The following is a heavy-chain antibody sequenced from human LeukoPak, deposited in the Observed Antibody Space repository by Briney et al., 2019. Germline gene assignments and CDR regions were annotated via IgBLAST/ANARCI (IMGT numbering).Heavy chain of an antibody. CDR3: TTGDDILTGYYNLPYYYGMDV. D-gene: IGHD3-9*01. V-gene: IGHV3-15*07. CDR1: GFTFSNTW. CDR2: IKSKTDGGTT. Sequence: GGSLRLSCAASGFTFSNTWMNWVRQAPGKGLEWVGRIKSKTDGGTTDYAAPVKGRFTISRDDSKNTLYLQMNSLKTEDTAVYYCTTGDDILTGYYNLPYYYGMDVWGQGTTVTVSS. J-gene: IGHJ6*02.